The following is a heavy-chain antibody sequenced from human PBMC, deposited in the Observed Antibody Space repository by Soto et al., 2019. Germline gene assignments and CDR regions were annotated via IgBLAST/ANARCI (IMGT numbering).Heavy chain of an antibody. CDR1: GGSFSGYY. J-gene: IGHJ3*02. V-gene: IGHV4-34*01. CDR3: ARGRSLYDFWSGNDAFDI. Sequence: QVQLQQWGAGLLKPSETLSLTCAVYGGSFSGYYWSWIRQPPGKGLEWIGEINHSGSTNYNPSLKSRVTRSVDTSKNQFSLKLSSVTAADTAVYYCARGRSLYDFWSGNDAFDIWGQGTIVTVSS. D-gene: IGHD3-3*01. CDR2: INHSGST.